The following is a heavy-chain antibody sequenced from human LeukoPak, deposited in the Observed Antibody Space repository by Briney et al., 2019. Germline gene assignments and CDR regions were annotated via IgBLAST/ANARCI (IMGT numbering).Heavy chain of an antibody. V-gene: IGHV3-30*02. CDR2: RRYDGSNK. J-gene: IGHJ4*02. D-gene: IGHD3-22*01. Sequence: QPGGSLRLSCAASGFTFSSYGMHWVRQAPGKGLEWVAFRRYDGSNKFYADSVKGRFTISRDNSKNTLYLQMNSLRVGDTAVYYCAKGPGYYPTYVDYWGQGTLVTVSS. CDR1: GFTFSSYG. CDR3: AKGPGYYPTYVDY.